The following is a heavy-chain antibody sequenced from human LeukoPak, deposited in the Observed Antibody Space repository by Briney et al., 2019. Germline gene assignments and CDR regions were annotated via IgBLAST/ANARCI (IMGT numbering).Heavy chain of an antibody. J-gene: IGHJ6*02. CDR3: ARGTSYSSSWYYVDYYYYGMDV. Sequence: GASVKVSCKASGYTFTSYYMHWVRQAPGQGLEWMEIINPSGGSTSYAQKFQGRVTMTRDTSTSTVYMELSSLRSEDTAVYYCARGTSYSSSWYYVDYYYYGMDVWGQGTTVTVSS. V-gene: IGHV1-46*01. CDR2: INPSGGST. CDR1: GYTFTSYY. D-gene: IGHD6-13*01.